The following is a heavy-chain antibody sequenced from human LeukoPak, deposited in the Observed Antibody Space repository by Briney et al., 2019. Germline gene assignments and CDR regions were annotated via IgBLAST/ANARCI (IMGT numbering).Heavy chain of an antibody. V-gene: IGHV3-21*01. J-gene: IGHJ4*02. CDR3: ARGWELDFDY. Sequence: PGGSLRLSCAASGFTFSSYSMNWVRQARGKGLEWVSSISSSSSYIYYADSVKGRFTISRDNAKNSLYLQMNSLRAEDTAVYYCARGWELDFDYWGQGTLVTVSS. CDR2: ISSSSSYI. D-gene: IGHD1-1*01. CDR1: GFTFSSYS.